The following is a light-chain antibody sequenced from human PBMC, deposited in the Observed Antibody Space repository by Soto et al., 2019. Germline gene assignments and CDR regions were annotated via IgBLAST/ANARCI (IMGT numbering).Light chain of an antibody. CDR2: LGS. Sequence: DIVMTQSPLSLPVTPGEPASISCRSSQSLLHSNGYNYLDWYLQKPGQSPQLLIYLGSNRASGVPDRFSGSVSGTDFTLKTSRVEAEDVGVYDCMQALQTPYTFGQGTKLEI. J-gene: IGKJ2*01. CDR3: MQALQTPYT. CDR1: QSLLHSNGYNY. V-gene: IGKV2-28*01.